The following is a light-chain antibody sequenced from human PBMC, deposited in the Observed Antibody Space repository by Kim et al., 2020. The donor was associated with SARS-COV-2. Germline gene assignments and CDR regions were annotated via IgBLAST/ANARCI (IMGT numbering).Light chain of an antibody. CDR3: QQYGSSLGT. Sequence: LSPGERATLSCRASQSVSSSYLAWYQQKPGQAPSLLIYGASSRATGIPDRFSGSGSGTDFTLTISRLEPEDFAVYYCQQYGSSLGTFGQGTKLEIK. CDR1: QSVSSSY. CDR2: GAS. J-gene: IGKJ2*01. V-gene: IGKV3-20*01.